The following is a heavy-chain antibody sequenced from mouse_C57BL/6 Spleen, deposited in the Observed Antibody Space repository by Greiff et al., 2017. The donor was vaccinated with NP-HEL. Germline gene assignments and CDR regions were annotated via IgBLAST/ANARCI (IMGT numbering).Heavy chain of an antibody. CDR1: GFTFSSYG. Sequence: EVHLVDSGGDLVKPGGSLKLSCAASGFTFSSYGMSWVRQTPDKRLEWVATISSGGSYTYYPDSVKGRFTISRDNAKNTLYLQMSSLKSEDTAMYYCARPPATMDYWGQGTSVTVSS. J-gene: IGHJ4*01. CDR2: ISSGGSYT. D-gene: IGHD1-1*01. V-gene: IGHV5-6*01. CDR3: ARPPATMDY.